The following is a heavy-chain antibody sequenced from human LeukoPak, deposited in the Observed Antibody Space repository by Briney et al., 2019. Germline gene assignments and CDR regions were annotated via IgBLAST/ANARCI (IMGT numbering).Heavy chain of an antibody. CDR2: IIPILGIA. CDR1: GGTFSSYA. J-gene: IGHJ4*02. D-gene: IGHD3-22*01. Sequence: SVKVSCKASGGTFSSYAISWVRQAPGQGLEWMGRIIPILGIANYAQKFQGRVTITADKSTSTAYMELSSLRSEDTAVYYCASLHGGYYPFDYWGQGTLVTVSS. V-gene: IGHV1-69*04. CDR3: ASLHGGYYPFDY.